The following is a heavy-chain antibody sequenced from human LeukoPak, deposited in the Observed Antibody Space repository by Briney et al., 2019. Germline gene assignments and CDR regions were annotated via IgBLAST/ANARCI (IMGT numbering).Heavy chain of an antibody. CDR3: AKDPGRYYYDSSGYYFDY. CDR1: GFTVSSNY. CDR2: IYSSGST. J-gene: IGHJ4*02. Sequence: GGSLRLSCAASGFTVSSNYMSWVRQAPGKGLEWVSVIYSSGSTYYADSVKGRFTISRDNSKNTLYLQMNSLRAEDTAVYYCAKDPGRYYYDSSGYYFDYWGQGTLVTVSS. V-gene: IGHV3-66*03. D-gene: IGHD3-22*01.